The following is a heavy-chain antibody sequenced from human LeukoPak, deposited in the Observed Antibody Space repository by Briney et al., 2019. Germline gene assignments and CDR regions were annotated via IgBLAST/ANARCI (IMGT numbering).Heavy chain of an antibody. D-gene: IGHD6-19*01. CDR2: ISSDGSNK. Sequence: GGSLRLSCAASGFTFNNYAMHWVRQAPGKGLEWVTVISSDGSNKFYADSVKGRFTVSRDNSKNTLYLQVNSLRAEDTAVYYCALHGSGWYSTGRRRLDYWGQGTLVTVSS. CDR3: ALHGSGWYSTGRRRLDY. V-gene: IGHV3-30-3*01. J-gene: IGHJ4*02. CDR1: GFTFNNYA.